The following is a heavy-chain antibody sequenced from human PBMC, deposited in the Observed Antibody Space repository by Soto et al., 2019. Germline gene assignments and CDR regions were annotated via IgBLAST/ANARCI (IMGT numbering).Heavy chain of an antibody. D-gene: IGHD6-13*01. CDR1: GFDFSDYN. V-gene: IGHV3-48*01. CDR2: ISHSGDSI. Sequence: EVQLVQSGGGSVQPGGSLRLSCITSGFDFSDYNLNWVRQAPGKGLEWVAYISHSGDSIYYADSVEGRFIISRDHAKKSLYLQMSSLSAADSAMYYCATDGADQQLGYWGQRTLVTVSS. CDR3: ATDGADQQLGY. J-gene: IGHJ4*01.